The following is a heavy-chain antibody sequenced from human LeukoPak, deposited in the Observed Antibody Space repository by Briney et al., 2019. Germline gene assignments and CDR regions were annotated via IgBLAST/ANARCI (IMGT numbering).Heavy chain of an antibody. V-gene: IGHV1-18*01. Sequence: GASVKVSCKASGYTFTSYGISWVRQAPGQGLEWMGWISAHNGNTNYAQKLQGGVTMTTDTSTSTAYMELRSLRSDDTAVYYCARDRIVGAADAFDIWGQGTMVTVSS. CDR3: ARDRIVGAADAFDI. CDR2: ISAHNGNT. D-gene: IGHD1-26*01. J-gene: IGHJ3*02. CDR1: GYTFTSYG.